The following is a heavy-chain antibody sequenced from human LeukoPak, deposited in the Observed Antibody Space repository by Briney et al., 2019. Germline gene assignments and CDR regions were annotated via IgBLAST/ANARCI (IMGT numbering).Heavy chain of an antibody. Sequence: GASVKVSCKASGYTFSGYYMDWVRQAPGQGLEWMGWINPNSGCTNYAQKFQGRVTMTRDTSISTAYMELSRLRSDDTAVYYCARGGVVVPAAKDYWGQGTLVTVSS. CDR3: ARGGVVVPAAKDY. CDR2: INPNSGCT. CDR1: GYTFSGYY. D-gene: IGHD2-2*01. J-gene: IGHJ4*02. V-gene: IGHV1-2*02.